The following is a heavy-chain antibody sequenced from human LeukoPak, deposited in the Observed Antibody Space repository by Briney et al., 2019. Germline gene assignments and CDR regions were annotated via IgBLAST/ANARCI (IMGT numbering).Heavy chain of an antibody. Sequence: PSETLSLTCTVSGGSISSYYWSWIRQPSGKGLEWIGYIYYSGSTNYNPSLKSRVTISVDTSKNQFSLKLSSVTAADTAVYYCASTSSDYADYESSRQYYYYYGMDVWGQGTTVTVSS. CDR3: ASTSSDYADYESSRQYYYYYGMDV. D-gene: IGHD4-17*01. CDR2: IYYSGST. V-gene: IGHV4-59*08. J-gene: IGHJ6*02. CDR1: GGSISSYY.